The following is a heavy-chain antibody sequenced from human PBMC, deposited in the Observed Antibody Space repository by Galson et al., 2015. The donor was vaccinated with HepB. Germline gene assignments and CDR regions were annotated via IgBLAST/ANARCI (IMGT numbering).Heavy chain of an antibody. CDR2: INNSGGST. CDR1: GFTFSSYA. J-gene: IGHJ4*02. CDR3: AIRDDYNSRDY. D-gene: IGHD5-24*01. V-gene: IGHV3-23*01. Sequence: SLRLSCAASGFTFSSYALTWVRQAPGKGLEWVSTINNSGGSTYYADSVKGRFTISRDNSKNTLYLQMSSLRAEDTAVYYCAIRDDYNSRDYWGQGTLVTVSS.